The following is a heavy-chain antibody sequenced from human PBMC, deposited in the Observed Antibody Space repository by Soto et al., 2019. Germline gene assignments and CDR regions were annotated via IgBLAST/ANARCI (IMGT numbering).Heavy chain of an antibody. CDR3: ARAGFSYGHLLF. CDR1: GGPIKTGDYY. Sequence: LSLTCNVSGGPIKTGDYYWNWIRQPPGKGLEWIGYVFYSGATNYSPSLKSRAAISMDTSKNQFSLSLTSVTAADTAVYYCARAGFSYGHLLFWGQGIRVT. CDR2: VFYSGAT. D-gene: IGHD3-10*01. J-gene: IGHJ4*02. V-gene: IGHV4-30-4*01.